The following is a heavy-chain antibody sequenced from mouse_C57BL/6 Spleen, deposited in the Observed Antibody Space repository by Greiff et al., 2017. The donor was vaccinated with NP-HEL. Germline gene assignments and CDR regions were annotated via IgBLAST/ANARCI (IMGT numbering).Heavy chain of an antibody. CDR2: IYPGDGDT. CDR1: GYAFSSSW. CDR3: APMVTFDY. Sequence: QVQLQQSGPELVKPGASVKISCKASGYAFSSSWMNWVKQRPGKGLEWIGRIYPGDGDTNYNGKFKGKATLTADKSSSTAYMQLSSLTSEDSAVYFGAPMVTFDYWGQGTTLTVSS. D-gene: IGHD2-2*01. J-gene: IGHJ2*01. V-gene: IGHV1-82*01.